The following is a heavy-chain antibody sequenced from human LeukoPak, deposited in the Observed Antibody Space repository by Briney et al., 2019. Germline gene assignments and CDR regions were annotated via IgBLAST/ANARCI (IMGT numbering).Heavy chain of an antibody. CDR3: ARGPSVVPAALHDY. J-gene: IGHJ4*02. CDR2: ISAYNGNT. V-gene: IGHV1-18*01. D-gene: IGHD2-2*01. CDR1: GYTFTSYG. Sequence: GASVKVSCRASGYTFTSYGISWVRQAPGQGLEWMGWISAYNGNTNYAQRLQGRVTMTTDTSTSTAYMELRSLRSDDTAVYYCARGPSVVPAALHDYWGQGTLVTVSS.